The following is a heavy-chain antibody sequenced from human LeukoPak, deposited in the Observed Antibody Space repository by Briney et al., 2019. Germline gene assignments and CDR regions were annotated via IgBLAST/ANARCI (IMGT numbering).Heavy chain of an antibody. CDR3: VAGSSWFRLDY. D-gene: IGHD6-13*01. Sequence: PGGSLRLSRAASGFTFSSYAMYWVRQAPGKGLEWVSAISGSGAGTYYPDSVKGRFTISRDNSKNTLYLQMNSLRAEDTAVYYCVAGSSWFRLDYWGQGTLVAVSS. CDR2: ISGSGAGT. CDR1: GFTFSSYA. J-gene: IGHJ4*02. V-gene: IGHV3-23*01.